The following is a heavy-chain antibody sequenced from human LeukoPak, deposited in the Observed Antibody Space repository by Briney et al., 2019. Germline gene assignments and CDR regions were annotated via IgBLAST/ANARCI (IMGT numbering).Heavy chain of an antibody. J-gene: IGHJ4*02. CDR1: GYXFTNYY. V-gene: IGHV1-2*02. D-gene: IGHD2-21*01. Sequence: ASVKVSCKTSGYXFTNYYVHWVRQAPGQGLEWMGYIIPDSGGADYDQRFQGRATMTRDKSISTVYMELSSLRSDDTAVYYCSTEDKYCGGANCGKYWGQGTLVTVSS. CDR2: IIPDSGGA. CDR3: STEDKYCGGANCGKY.